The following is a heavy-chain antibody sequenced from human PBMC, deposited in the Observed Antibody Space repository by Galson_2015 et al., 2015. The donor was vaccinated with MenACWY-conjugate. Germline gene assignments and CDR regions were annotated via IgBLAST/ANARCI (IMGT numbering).Heavy chain of an antibody. CDR2: IYYSGST. CDR3: ARHGDGSGSYYYGMDV. J-gene: IGHJ6*02. V-gene: IGHV4-39*07. CDR1: GGSISSSTYY. D-gene: IGHD3-10*01. Sequence: LSLTCTVSGGSISSSTYYCGWICPPPGRGLEWIGSIYYSGSTYYNPSLKSRLTISVDTSKNQFSLKLTSVTAADTAVHYCARHGDGSGSYYYGMDVWGQGTTVTVSS.